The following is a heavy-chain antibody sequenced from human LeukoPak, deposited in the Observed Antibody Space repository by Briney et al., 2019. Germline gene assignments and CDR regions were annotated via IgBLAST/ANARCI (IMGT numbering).Heavy chain of an antibody. CDR2: ISYDGSNK. CDR1: GFTFSSYA. CDR3: ARAHITMVRGVIPRDY. Sequence: GGSLRLSCAASGFTFSSYAMHWVRQAPGKGLEWVAVISYDGSNKYYADSVKGRFTISRDNSKNTLYLQMNSLRSDDTAVYYCARAHITMVRGVIPRDYWGQGTLVTVSS. J-gene: IGHJ4*02. V-gene: IGHV3-30*04. D-gene: IGHD3-10*01.